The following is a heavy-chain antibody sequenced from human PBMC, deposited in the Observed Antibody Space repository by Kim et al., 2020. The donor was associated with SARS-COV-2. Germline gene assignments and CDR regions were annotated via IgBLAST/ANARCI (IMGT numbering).Heavy chain of an antibody. Sequence: GGSLRLSCAASGFTFSSYGMHWVRQAPGKGLEWVAVIWYDGSNKYYADSVKGRFTISRDNSKNTLYLQMNSLRAEDTAVYYCARDLAPQPNTGSYYYGMDVWGQGTTVTVSS. CDR3: ARDLAPQPNTGSYYYGMDV. CDR2: IWYDGSNK. D-gene: IGHD2-2*01. V-gene: IGHV3-33*01. CDR1: GFTFSSYG. J-gene: IGHJ6*02.